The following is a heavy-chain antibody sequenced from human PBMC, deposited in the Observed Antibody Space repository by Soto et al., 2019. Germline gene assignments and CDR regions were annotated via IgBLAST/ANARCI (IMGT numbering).Heavy chain of an antibody. CDR2: IIPMLDIT. CDR3: SLGSLSAEIFDC. CDR1: GGTFSTYT. V-gene: IGHV1-69*02. Sequence: QVQLVQSGAEVKKPGSSVKVSCKASGGTFSTYTIIWVRQAPGQGLEWMGRIIPMLDITNNAQRFQGRVTITADKSASTAYPEVRSLRTKVTSVYWGSLGSLSAEIFDCSGLGTLGTVSS. D-gene: IGHD6-6*01. J-gene: IGHJ3*01.